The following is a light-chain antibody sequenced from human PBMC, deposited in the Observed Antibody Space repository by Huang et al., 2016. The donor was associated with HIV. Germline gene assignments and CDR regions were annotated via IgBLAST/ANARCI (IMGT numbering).Light chain of an antibody. V-gene: IGKV1-8*01. CDR3: QQYYSFPLT. CDR1: QDINTY. CDR2: ATS. J-gene: IGKJ1*01. Sequence: AIRITQSPSSLSASTGDIVSITCRASQDINTYLAWYQQKPGKPPSLLIYATSTLQSGVPSRFSGIGSGTDFTLTITHLQAEDFATYYCQQYYSFPLTFGQGSQVEV.